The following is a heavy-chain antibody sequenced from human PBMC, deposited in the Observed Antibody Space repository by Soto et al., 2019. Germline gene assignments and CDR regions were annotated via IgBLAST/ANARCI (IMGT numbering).Heavy chain of an antibody. J-gene: IGHJ3*02. D-gene: IGHD3-9*01. Sequence: GASVKVSSKASGFTFTSSARQWVRQARGQRLEWIGWIVVGSGNTNYAQKFQERVTITRDMSTSTAYMELSSLRSEDTAVYYCAADPYYDILTGYYGAFDIWGQGTMVTVSS. CDR1: GFTFTSSA. CDR3: AADPYYDILTGYYGAFDI. V-gene: IGHV1-58*02. CDR2: IVVGSGNT.